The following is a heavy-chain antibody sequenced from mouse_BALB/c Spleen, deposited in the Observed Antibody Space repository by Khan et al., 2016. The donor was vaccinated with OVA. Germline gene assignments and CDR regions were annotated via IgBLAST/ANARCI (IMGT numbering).Heavy chain of an antibody. D-gene: IGHD1-1*01. CDR1: GYTFTDYN. CDR3: ARSGYGSFAY. CDR2: IFPNNGGS. V-gene: IGHV1S29*02. Sequence: EVQLQESGPELVKPGASVKISCKASGYTFTDYNLDWVKQSHGKSLEWVGYIFPNNGGSGYNQKFKTKATLTVDSSSHTAYMELRSLTSEDSAVYYCARSGYGSFAYWGQGTLVTVSA. J-gene: IGHJ3*01.